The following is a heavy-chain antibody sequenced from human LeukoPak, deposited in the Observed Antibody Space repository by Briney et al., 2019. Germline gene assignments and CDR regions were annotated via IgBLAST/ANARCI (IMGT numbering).Heavy chain of an antibody. CDR1: GYTFTGYY. Sequence: ASVKVSCKASGYTFTGYYMHWVRQAPGQGLEWMGWINPNSGGTNYAQKFQDRVTMTRDTSISTAYMELSRLRSDDTAVYYCALEGYCSSTSCFEGNWFDPWGQGTLVTVSS. CDR3: ALEGYCSSTSCFEGNWFDP. J-gene: IGHJ5*02. CDR2: INPNSGGT. D-gene: IGHD2-2*01. V-gene: IGHV1-2*02.